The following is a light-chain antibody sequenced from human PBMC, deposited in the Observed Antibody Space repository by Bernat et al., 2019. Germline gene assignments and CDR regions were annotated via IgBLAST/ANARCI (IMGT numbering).Light chain of an antibody. V-gene: IGKV2-28*01. CDR2: LGS. CDR1: QSLLWSNGYNY. J-gene: IGKJ5*01. Sequence: DIVTTQSPLSLPVTPGEPASISCRSSQSLLWSNGYNYLDWYLQKPGQSPQLLIYLGSNRASGVPDRFSGSGSGTDFTLKISRVEAEDVGVYYCVQALAAPTTFGQGTRL. CDR3: VQALAAPTT.